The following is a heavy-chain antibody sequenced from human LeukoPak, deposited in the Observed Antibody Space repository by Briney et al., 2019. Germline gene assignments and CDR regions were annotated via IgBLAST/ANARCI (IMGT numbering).Heavy chain of an antibody. CDR2: INPNSGGT. CDR3: AKMHGYCSGGSCYGWFDP. J-gene: IGHJ5*02. V-gene: IGHV1-2*02. D-gene: IGHD2-15*01. Sequence: ASVKVSCKASGYTFTGYYMHWVRQAPGQGLEWMGWINPNSGGTNYAQKFQGRVTMTRDTSISTAYMELSRLRSDDTAVYYCAKMHGYCSGGSCYGWFDPWGQGTLVTVSS. CDR1: GYTFTGYY.